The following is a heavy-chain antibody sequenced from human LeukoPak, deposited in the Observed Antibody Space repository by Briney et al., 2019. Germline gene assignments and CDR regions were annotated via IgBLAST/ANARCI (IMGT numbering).Heavy chain of an antibody. Sequence: PGGSLRLSCAASGFAFSRYAMNWVRQAPGKGLEWVSAISSGGDYTYYTDSVKGRFTISRDNAKNTLYLEMNSLRAEDTAVYHCANKEPRYTSDLPGLGYWGQGTLVTVSS. CDR3: ANKEPRYTSDLPGLGY. CDR1: GFAFSRYA. D-gene: IGHD1-14*01. CDR2: ISSGGDYT. V-gene: IGHV3-23*01. J-gene: IGHJ1*01.